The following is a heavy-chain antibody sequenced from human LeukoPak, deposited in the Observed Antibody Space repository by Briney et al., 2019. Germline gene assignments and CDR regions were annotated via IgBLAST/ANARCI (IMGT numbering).Heavy chain of an antibody. CDR1: GGTGGTFSSYA. CDR2: IIPVFGTT. V-gene: IGHV1-69*13. D-gene: IGHD3-10*01. CDR3: ARDRERWFGELLLDYFDY. J-gene: IGHJ4*02. Sequence: SVKVSCKASGGTGGTFSSYAINWVRQAPGQGLEWMGGIIPVFGTTNYAQKFQGRVTITADESTSTAYMELSSLRSDDTAVYYCARDRERWFGELLLDYFDYWGQGTLVTVSS.